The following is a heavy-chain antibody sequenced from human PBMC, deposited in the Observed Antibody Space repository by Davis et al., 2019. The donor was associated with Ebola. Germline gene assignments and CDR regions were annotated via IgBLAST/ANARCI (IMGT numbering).Heavy chain of an antibody. CDR2: MSSRRNYI. V-gene: IGHV3-21*01. Sequence: GESLKISCAASGLTFSGYSVNWVRQAPGKGLEWVSYMSSRRNYIYYADSLKGRFTISRDNAKNSVYLEMNSLRAEDTAVYYCARAQEMATNVPGYWGQGTVVIVSS. CDR1: GLTFSGYS. D-gene: IGHD5-24*01. CDR3: ARAQEMATNVPGY. J-gene: IGHJ4*02.